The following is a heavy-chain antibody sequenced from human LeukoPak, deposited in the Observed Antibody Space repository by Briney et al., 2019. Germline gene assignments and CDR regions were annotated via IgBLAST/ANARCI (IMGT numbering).Heavy chain of an antibody. D-gene: IGHD3-22*01. CDR3: AHGRFFYYENSAYCTHFDY. CDR1: GFSLNSGGVG. J-gene: IGHJ4*02. CDR2: SSWDDDK. Sequence: SGPTLANPTQTLTLTCTVSGFSLNSGGVGVGWIRQPPGKTLEWLALSSWDDDKYYSPSLTNRLTITKGNSKNQVVLTKSNMDPVDTDTYFCAHGRFFYYENSAYCTHFDYWAQGTLVTVSS. V-gene: IGHV2-5*02.